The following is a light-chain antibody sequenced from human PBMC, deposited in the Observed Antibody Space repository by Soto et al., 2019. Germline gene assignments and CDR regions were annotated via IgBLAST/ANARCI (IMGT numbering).Light chain of an antibody. CDR2: KAS. V-gene: IGKV1-5*03. CDR3: QHYNSYSET. Sequence: EIQMTQSPSTLAASVGDRVSLRCRACQTISSWLAWYRQKPGKAPKRLIYKASTLKSGVPSRFSGNASRTEFTLTISSLQPDDFATYYCQHYNSYSETCGQRTKVDNK. J-gene: IGKJ1*01. CDR1: QTISSW.